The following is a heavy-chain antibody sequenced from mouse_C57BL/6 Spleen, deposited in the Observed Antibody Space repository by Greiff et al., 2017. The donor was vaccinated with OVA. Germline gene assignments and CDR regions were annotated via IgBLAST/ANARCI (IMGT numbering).Heavy chain of an antibody. CDR1: GFTFSSYT. V-gene: IGHV5-9*01. Sequence: EVQLVESGGGLVKPGGSLKLSCAASGFTFSSYTMSWVRQTPEKRLEWVATISGGGGNTYYPDSVKGRFTISRDNAKNTLYLQMSSLRSEDTALYYCARSDDGYFYFAYWGQGTLVTVSA. J-gene: IGHJ3*01. D-gene: IGHD2-3*01. CDR3: ARSDDGYFYFAY. CDR2: ISGGGGNT.